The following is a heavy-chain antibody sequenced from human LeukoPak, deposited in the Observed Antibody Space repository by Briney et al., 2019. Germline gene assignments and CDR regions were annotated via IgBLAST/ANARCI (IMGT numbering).Heavy chain of an antibody. D-gene: IGHD5-12*01. Sequence: RSSETLSLTCTVSGGSISSYYWSWIRQPPGKGLEWIGYIYYSGSTNYNPSLKSRVTISVDTSKNQFSLKLSSVTAADTAVYYCARGVAPDYWGQGTLVTVSS. CDR1: GGSISSYY. J-gene: IGHJ4*02. CDR2: IYYSGST. CDR3: ARGVAPDY. V-gene: IGHV4-59*01.